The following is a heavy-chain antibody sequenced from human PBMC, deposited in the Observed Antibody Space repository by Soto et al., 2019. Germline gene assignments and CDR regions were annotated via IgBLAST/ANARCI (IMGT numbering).Heavy chain of an antibody. D-gene: IGHD2-15*01. CDR3: AAWAEGATEVH. Sequence: GGSLRLSCETSGFSFSVYGMHWVCQAPGKGLEWVAVIWYDASKQFYAASVEGRFTISRDNSKAILYLQMNSLRAEDTAVYYCAAWAEGATEVHWGQGTLVTVSS. CDR2: IWYDASKQ. CDR1: GFSFSVYG. V-gene: IGHV3-33*01. J-gene: IGHJ4*02.